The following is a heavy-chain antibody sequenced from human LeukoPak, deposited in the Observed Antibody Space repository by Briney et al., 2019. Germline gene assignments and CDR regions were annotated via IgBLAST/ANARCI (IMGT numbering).Heavy chain of an antibody. J-gene: IGHJ4*02. Sequence: GGSLRLSCAASGFTFSNHGMHWVRQAPGKGLEWVAVIWYDGSNKYYADSVKGRFTISRDNSKNTLYLQMNSLRAEDTAVYYCAKDPPDTGTDYWGQGTLVTVSS. CDR1: GFTFSNHG. V-gene: IGHV3-33*06. CDR3: AKDPPDTGTDY. CDR2: IWYDGSNK. D-gene: IGHD5-18*01.